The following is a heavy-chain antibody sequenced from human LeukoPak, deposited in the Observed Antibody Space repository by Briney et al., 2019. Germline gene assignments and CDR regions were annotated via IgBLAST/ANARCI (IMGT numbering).Heavy chain of an antibody. CDR3: ARILSSAWGELDY. CDR1: GYTFTNYY. CDR2: INPGGDNT. V-gene: IGHV1-46*01. J-gene: IGHJ4*02. D-gene: IGHD6-19*01. Sequence: ASVKVSCKASGYTFTNYYIHWVRQAPGQGLEWMGLINPGGDNTDYAQNFQGRVTMTRDTSTSTVYMGLSSLRSEDTAVYYCARILSSAWGELDYWGQGTLVSVSS.